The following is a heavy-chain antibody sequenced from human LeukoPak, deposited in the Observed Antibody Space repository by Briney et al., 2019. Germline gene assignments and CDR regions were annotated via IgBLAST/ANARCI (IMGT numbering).Heavy chain of an antibody. Sequence: ASVKVSCKASAYTFTSYYMHWVRQAPGQGLEWMGLINPSGGSTSYAQKFQGRVTMTRDTSTSTVYMELSSLRSEDTAVYYCARDWEIVGATPEAFDYWGQGTLVTVSS. CDR3: ARDWEIVGATPEAFDY. J-gene: IGHJ4*02. CDR2: INPSGGST. V-gene: IGHV1-46*01. D-gene: IGHD1-26*01. CDR1: AYTFTSYY.